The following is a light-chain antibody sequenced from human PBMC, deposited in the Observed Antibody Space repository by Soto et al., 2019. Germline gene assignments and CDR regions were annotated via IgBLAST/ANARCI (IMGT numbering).Light chain of an antibody. CDR1: SSNIGSNT. CDR3: AAWVNSQNGYV. J-gene: IGLJ1*01. V-gene: IGLV1-44*01. Sequence: QSVLTQPLSVSASPGQRVTISCSGGSSNIGSNTVAWYQHLPGTAPPRLIFTAGQRPSGVPGRFSGSKSGTSASRAISGLQYEEEGDYDCAAWVNSQNGYVFEPGPKVTVL. CDR2: TAG.